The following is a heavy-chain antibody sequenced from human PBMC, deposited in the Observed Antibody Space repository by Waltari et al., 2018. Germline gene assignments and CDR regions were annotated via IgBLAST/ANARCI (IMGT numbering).Heavy chain of an antibody. Sequence: QLQLQESGPGLVKPSETLSLTCTVSGGSISSSSYYWGWIRQPPGKGLEWIGSIYYSVSTYYNPSLTSRVTISVDTSKNQFSLKLSSVTAADTAVYYCASIVATITLRNYGMDVWGQGTTVTVSS. J-gene: IGHJ6*02. CDR2: IYYSVST. CDR1: GGSISSSSYY. D-gene: IGHD5-12*01. V-gene: IGHV4-39*07. CDR3: ASIVATITLRNYGMDV.